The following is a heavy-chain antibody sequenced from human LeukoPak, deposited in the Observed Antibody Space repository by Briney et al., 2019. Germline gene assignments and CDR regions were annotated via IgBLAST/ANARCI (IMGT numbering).Heavy chain of an antibody. CDR1: GFTFSSYG. V-gene: IGHV3-33*01. Sequence: EGSLRLSCAASGFTFSSYGMHWVRQAPGKGLEWVAVIWYDGSNKYYAGSVKGRFTISRDNSKNTLYLQMNSLRAEDTAVYYCARDAVPAADYYYGMDVWGQGTTVTVSS. J-gene: IGHJ6*02. D-gene: IGHD2-2*01. CDR2: IWYDGSNK. CDR3: ARDAVPAADYYYGMDV.